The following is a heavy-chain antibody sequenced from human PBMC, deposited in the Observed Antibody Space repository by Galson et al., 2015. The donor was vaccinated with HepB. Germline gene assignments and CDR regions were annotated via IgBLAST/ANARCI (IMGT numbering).Heavy chain of an antibody. CDR2: IWYDGSNK. Sequence: SLRLSCAASGFTFSSYGMHWVRQAPGKGLEWVAVIWYDGSNKYYADSVKGRFTISRDNSKNTLYLQMNSLRAEDTAVYYCARGIAVAQRLSAFDIWGQGTMVTVSS. CDR3: ARGIAVAQRLSAFDI. D-gene: IGHD6-19*01. V-gene: IGHV3-33*08. J-gene: IGHJ3*02. CDR1: GFTFSSYG.